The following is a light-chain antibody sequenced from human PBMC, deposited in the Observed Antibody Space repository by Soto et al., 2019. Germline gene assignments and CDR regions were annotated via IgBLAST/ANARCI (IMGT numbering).Light chain of an antibody. CDR2: AAS. V-gene: IGKV1-39*01. J-gene: IGKJ5*01. CDR3: QQNFSIPIT. Sequence: DIQMTQSPSSLSASVGDIVTISCRASQSISTYLNWYHQKPGKVPDLLIYAASSSKSGVPSRFSGSGSGTHFTLTITGLQPADFATYYCQQNFSIPITFGQGTRLEIK. CDR1: QSISTY.